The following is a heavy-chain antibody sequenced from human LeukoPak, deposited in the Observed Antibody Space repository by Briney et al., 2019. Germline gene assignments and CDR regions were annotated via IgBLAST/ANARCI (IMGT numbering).Heavy chain of an antibody. CDR3: AKGRKLELFGFVDY. D-gene: IGHD1-7*01. CDR1: GFTFNSYA. CDR2: ISWNSGSI. J-gene: IGHJ4*02. V-gene: IGHV3-9*03. Sequence: GGSLRLSCAASGFTFNSYAMNWVSQAPGKGLEWVSGISWNSGSIGYADSVKGRFTISRDNAKNSLYLQMNSLRAEDMALYYCAKGRKLELFGFVDYWGQGTLVTVSS.